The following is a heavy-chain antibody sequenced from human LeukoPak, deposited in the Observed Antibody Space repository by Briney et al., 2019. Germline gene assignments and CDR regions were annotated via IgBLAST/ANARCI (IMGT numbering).Heavy chain of an antibody. J-gene: IGHJ4*02. D-gene: IGHD3-3*01. V-gene: IGHV3-48*01. CDR1: GFTFSSYS. Sequence: PGRSLRLSCAASGFTFSSYSMNWVRQAPGKGLEWVSYISSSSSTIYYADSVKGRFTISRDNAKNSLYLQMNSLRAEDTAVYYCARVQYDFWSGYPYYFDYWGQGTLVTVSS. CDR2: ISSSSSTI. CDR3: ARVQYDFWSGYPYYFDY.